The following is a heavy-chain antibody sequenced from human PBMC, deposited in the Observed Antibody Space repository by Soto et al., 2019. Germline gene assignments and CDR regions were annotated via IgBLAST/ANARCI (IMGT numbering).Heavy chain of an antibody. D-gene: IGHD7-27*01. CDR3: ARRWGTYFDF. CDR2: INHSGST. V-gene: IGHV4-34*01. Sequence: SETLSLTCAVYGGSFSRYCWSWIRQPPGKGLEWIGEINHSGSTNYNPSLKSRVTISVDTSKNQFSLKLSSVTAADTAVYYCARRWGTYFDFWGQGTLVTVSS. J-gene: IGHJ4*02. CDR1: GGSFSRYC.